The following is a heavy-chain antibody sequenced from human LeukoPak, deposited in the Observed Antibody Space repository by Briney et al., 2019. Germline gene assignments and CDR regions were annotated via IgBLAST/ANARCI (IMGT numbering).Heavy chain of an antibody. CDR3: ARGVDAAGRLY. CDR1: GFTFSSYS. Sequence: GGSLRLSCAASGFTFSSYSMNWVRQAPGKGLEWVSYISSSSSTIYYADSVKGRFTISRDNAKNSLYLQMNSLRAEDTAVYYCARGVDAAGRLYWGQGTLVTVSS. V-gene: IGHV3-48*01. J-gene: IGHJ4*02. CDR2: ISSSSSTI. D-gene: IGHD6-25*01.